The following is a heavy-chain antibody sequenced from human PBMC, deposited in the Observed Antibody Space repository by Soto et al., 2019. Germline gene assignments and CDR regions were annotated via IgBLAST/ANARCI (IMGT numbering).Heavy chain of an antibody. CDR1: GGAISSSTYS. V-gene: IGHV4-30-2*01. CDR3: ARRGDFGGFDA. D-gene: IGHD4-17*01. CDR2: ISHSDTT. Sequence: QLQLQESASGLVRPSQTLSLTCAVSGGAISSSTYSWTWIRRPPGEGLEWIGSISHSDTTYYNPSLTSRVTISVDRSKFQFSLHLTSVTAADTAGYFCARRGDFGGFDAWGQGSMVTVSS. J-gene: IGHJ3*01.